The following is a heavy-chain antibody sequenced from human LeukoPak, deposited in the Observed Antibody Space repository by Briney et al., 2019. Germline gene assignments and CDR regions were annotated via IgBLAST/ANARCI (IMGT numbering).Heavy chain of an antibody. CDR1: GYTFTSYD. CDR2: MNPNNANT. Sequence: ASVKVSRKASGYTFTSYDISWARQAPGQGLEWMAWMNPNNANTGYGQKFQGRVTLTKNIAINTAYMELSSLRPEDTAVYYCARGLNGNYDSGAYAYWGQGTLVTVSS. V-gene: IGHV1-8*01. J-gene: IGHJ4*02. CDR3: ARGLNGNYDSGAYAY. D-gene: IGHD3-22*01.